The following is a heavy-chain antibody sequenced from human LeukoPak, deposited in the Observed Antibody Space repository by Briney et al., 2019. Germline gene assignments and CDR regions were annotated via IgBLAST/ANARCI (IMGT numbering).Heavy chain of an antibody. CDR3: AKVKYDYGDPVGWFDP. J-gene: IGHJ5*02. D-gene: IGHD4-17*01. CDR1: GFTFWNSA. V-gene: IGHV3-23*01. CDR2: ISSSGGNT. Sequence: GGPLRLSCAASGFTFWNSAITWVRQAPGKGLEWVSHISSSGGNTYYADSVKGRFTISRDNSNNTLYLQMNSLRGEDTAVYYCAKVKYDYGDPVGWFDPWGRGTLVTVSS.